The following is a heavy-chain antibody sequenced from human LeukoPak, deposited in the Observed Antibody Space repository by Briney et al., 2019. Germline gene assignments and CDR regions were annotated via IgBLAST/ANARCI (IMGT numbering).Heavy chain of an antibody. CDR1: GFTFSSYA. CDR3: AGRQMATIED. J-gene: IGHJ4*02. Sequence: GGSLRLSCAASGFTFSSYAMSWVRQAPGKGLEWVSAISGSGGSTYNADSVKGRFTISRDNAKNSLYLQMNSLRAEDTAVYYCAGRQMATIEDWGQGTLVTVSS. CDR2: ISGSGGST. V-gene: IGHV3-23*01. D-gene: IGHD5-24*01.